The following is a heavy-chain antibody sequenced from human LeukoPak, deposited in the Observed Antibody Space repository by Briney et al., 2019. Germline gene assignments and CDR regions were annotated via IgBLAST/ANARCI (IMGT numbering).Heavy chain of an antibody. Sequence: ASVKVSCKASGHTFTTYYVHLVRQAPGQGLEWMGVISPSGDGPYYPQRFQGRVTLASDTSMSTVYMELSSLRSEDTAIYYCAKETPNTGWFDPWGQGTLVTVSS. J-gene: IGHJ5*02. CDR1: GHTFTTYY. D-gene: IGHD4-23*01. CDR3: AKETPNTGWFDP. V-gene: IGHV1-46*01. CDR2: ISPSGDGP.